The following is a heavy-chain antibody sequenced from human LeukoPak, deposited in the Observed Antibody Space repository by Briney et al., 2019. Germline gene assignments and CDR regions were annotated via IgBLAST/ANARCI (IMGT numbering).Heavy chain of an antibody. CDR1: GFTFSSYS. J-gene: IGHJ4*02. CDR2: ISSSSSTI. CDR3: ARLSAVAGFDY. D-gene: IGHD6-19*01. V-gene: IGHV3-48*01. Sequence: GGSLRLSCAASGFTFSSYSMNWVRQAPGKGLEWVSYISSSSSTIYYADSVKGRFTISRDNSKNTLYLQMNSLRAEDTAVYYCARLSAVAGFDYWGQGTLVTVSS.